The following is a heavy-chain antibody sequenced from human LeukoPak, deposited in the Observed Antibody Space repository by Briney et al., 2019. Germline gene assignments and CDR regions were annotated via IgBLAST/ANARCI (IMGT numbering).Heavy chain of an antibody. CDR2: ISGSGGST. CDR1: GFTFNSYA. Sequence: GASLRLSCAASGFTFNSYAMSWVRQAPGKGLEWVSAISGSGGSTYYADSVKGRFTISRDNSKNTLYLQMNSLRAEDTAVYYCAKRYYYDSSGYYYPYWGQGTLVTVSS. D-gene: IGHD3-22*01. CDR3: AKRYYYDSSGYYYPY. J-gene: IGHJ4*02. V-gene: IGHV3-23*01.